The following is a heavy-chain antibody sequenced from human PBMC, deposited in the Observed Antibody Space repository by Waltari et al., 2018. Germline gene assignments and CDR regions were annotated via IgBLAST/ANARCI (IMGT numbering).Heavy chain of an antibody. Sequence: QVQLVQSGAEVKKPGSSVKVSCKASGGTFSSYAISWVRQAPGQGLEWMGRIIPILGTANYAQKFQGRVTITADKSTSTAYMELSSLRSEDTAVYYCARAPSNWGSTSPDDYWGQGTLVTVSS. CDR3: ARAPSNWGSTSPDDY. CDR1: GGTFSSYA. CDR2: IIPILGTA. V-gene: IGHV1-69*08. J-gene: IGHJ4*02. D-gene: IGHD7-27*01.